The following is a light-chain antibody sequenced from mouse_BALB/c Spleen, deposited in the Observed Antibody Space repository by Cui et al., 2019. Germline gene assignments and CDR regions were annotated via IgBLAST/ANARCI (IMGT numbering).Light chain of an antibody. Sequence: NIVLTQSPASLAVSLGQRATISCSASESVDNYGNSFMHWYQQKPGQPPKLLIYLASNLESGVPARFSGSGSRTDFTLTIDPVEADDAATYYCQQNNEDPYTFGGGTKLEIK. CDR2: LAS. CDR3: QQNNEDPYT. CDR1: ESVDNYGNSF. V-gene: IGKV3-10*01. J-gene: IGKJ2*01.